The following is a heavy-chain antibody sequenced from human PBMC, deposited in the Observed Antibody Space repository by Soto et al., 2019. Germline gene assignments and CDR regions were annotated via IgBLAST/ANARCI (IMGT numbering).Heavy chain of an antibody. D-gene: IGHD2-8*01. Sequence: EVQLVESGGGLVQPGKALRLSCAASGFTFSKYWMHWVRQAPGKGPVWVSYISSDGTTTDYADSVKGRFTISRDNAKNTLYLQMDSLRVEDTAVYYCAIQDCTNDVCLEAAVTVGGALEYWGQGAHVTVSS. CDR1: GFTFSKYW. CDR2: ISSDGTTT. V-gene: IGHV3-74*01. CDR3: AIQDCTNDVCLEAAVTVGGALEY. J-gene: IGHJ4*02.